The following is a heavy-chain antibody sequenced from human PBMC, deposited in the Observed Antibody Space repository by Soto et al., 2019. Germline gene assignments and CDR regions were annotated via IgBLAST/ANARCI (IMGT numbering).Heavy chain of an antibody. J-gene: IGHJ4*02. CDR3: AKNGDYHVYYFDY. V-gene: IGHV1-69*13. D-gene: IGHD4-17*01. CDR1: GVTFSRQD. CDR2: IIPIFGTP. Sequence: ASVKVSCKASGVTFSRQDMRWVRQAPGQGLEWMGGIIPIFGTPQYAEKFQDRVTITADESTSTAYMELSSLTSEDTAVYYCAKNGDYHVYYFDYWGQGTLVTVSS.